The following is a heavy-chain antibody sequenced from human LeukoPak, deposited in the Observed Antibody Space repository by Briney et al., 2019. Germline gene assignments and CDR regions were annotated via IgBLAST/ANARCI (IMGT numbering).Heavy chain of an antibody. CDR1: GFTVSSNY. V-gene: IGHV3-66*01. J-gene: IGHJ6*02. CDR2: IYSGGST. CDR3: ARVAASYGTDV. Sequence: GGSLRLSCAASGFTVSSNYMSWVRQAPGKGLEWVSVIYSGGSTYYADSVKGRFTISRDNSKNTLYLQMNSLRAEDTAVYYCARVAASYGTDVWGQGTTVTVSS.